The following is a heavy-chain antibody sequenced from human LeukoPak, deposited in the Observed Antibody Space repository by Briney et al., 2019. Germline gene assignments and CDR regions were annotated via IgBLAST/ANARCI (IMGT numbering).Heavy chain of an antibody. D-gene: IGHD5-18*01. Sequence: GGSLRLSCAASGFTFSSYAMSWVRQAPGKGLEWVSAISGSGGSTYYADSVKGRFTISRDNSKNTLYLQMNSLRAEDTAVYYCGGDTAMDLIFDYWGQGTLVTVFS. CDR3: GGDTAMDLIFDY. V-gene: IGHV3-23*01. J-gene: IGHJ4*02. CDR1: GFTFSSYA. CDR2: ISGSGGST.